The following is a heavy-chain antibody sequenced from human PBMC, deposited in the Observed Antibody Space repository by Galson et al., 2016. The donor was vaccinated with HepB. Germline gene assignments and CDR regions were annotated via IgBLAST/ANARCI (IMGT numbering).Heavy chain of an antibody. CDR2: INGGGGIT. CDR3: AKDPNYYDSSGYIWGAFDI. Sequence: SLRLSCAASGFRFSSYVMSWVRQAPGKGLDWVSSINGGGGITYYADSVKGRFTISRDNSKNTVYLQMNSLRAEDTAVYYCAKDPNYYDSSGYIWGAFDIWGQGTMVTVSS. CDR1: GFRFSSYV. D-gene: IGHD3-22*01. V-gene: IGHV3-23*01. J-gene: IGHJ3*02.